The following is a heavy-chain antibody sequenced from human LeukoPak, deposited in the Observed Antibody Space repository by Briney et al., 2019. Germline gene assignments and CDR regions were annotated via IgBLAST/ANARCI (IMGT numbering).Heavy chain of an antibody. J-gene: IGHJ4*02. CDR1: GGSISSSSYY. CDR2: IYYSGST. Sequence: SETLSLTCTVSGGSISSSSYYWGWIRRPPGKGLEWIGSIYYSGSTYYNPSLKSRVTISVDTSKNQFSLKLSSVTAADTAVYYCARSNWNPDYWGQGTLVTVSS. CDR3: ARSNWNPDY. V-gene: IGHV4-39*01. D-gene: IGHD1-20*01.